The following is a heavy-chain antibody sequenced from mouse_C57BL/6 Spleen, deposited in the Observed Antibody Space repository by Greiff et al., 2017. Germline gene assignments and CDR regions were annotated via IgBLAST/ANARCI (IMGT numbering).Heavy chain of an antibody. Sequence: QVQLQQSGAELVKPGASVKISCKASGYAFSSYWMNWVKQRPGKGLERIGQIYPGDGDTNYNGKFKGKGTLTASKPSSTTDMQLSILTSEDSSVYFCARYATTVVRYFDVWGTGTTVTVSS. D-gene: IGHD1-1*01. CDR2: IYPGDGDT. CDR3: ARYATTVVRYFDV. CDR1: GYAFSSYW. V-gene: IGHV1-80*01. J-gene: IGHJ1*03.